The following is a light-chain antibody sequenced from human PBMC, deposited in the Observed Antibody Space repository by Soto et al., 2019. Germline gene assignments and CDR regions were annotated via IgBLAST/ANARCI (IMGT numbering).Light chain of an antibody. CDR2: DVT. Sequence: QSVLTQPASVSGSPGQSITISCSGTSSDIGGYNYVSWYQHHPGKAPKLIIFDVTYRPSGVSGRSTGSKSGNTASLTISGLQAEDEADYYCSSYSARSTLFGRGTKLTVL. J-gene: IGLJ2*01. CDR3: SSYSARSTL. V-gene: IGLV2-14*03. CDR1: SSDIGGYNY.